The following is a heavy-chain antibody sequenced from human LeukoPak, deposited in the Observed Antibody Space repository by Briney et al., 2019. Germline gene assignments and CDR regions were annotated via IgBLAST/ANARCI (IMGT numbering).Heavy chain of an antibody. J-gene: IGHJ6*03. CDR3: ARILLVRGVISHMDV. CDR1: GFTVSSNY. Sequence: PGGSLRLSCAASGFTVSSNYMSWVRQAPGKGLEWVSVNSGGSTYYADSVKGRFTISRDNAKNSLYLQMNSLRAEDTAVCYCARILLVRGVISHMDVWGKGTTVTVSS. CDR2: NSGGST. D-gene: IGHD3-10*01. V-gene: IGHV3-66*01.